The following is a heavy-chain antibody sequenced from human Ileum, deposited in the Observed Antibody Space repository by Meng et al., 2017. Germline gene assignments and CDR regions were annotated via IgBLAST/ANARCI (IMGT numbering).Heavy chain of an antibody. J-gene: IGHJ4*02. Sequence: GESLKISCAASGFTFSSYEMNWVRQAPGKGLEWVSYISSSGSTIYYADSVKGRFTISRDNAKNSLYLQMNSLRAEDTAVYYCARDRPHYYDSSGGGCWGQGTRVTVAS. D-gene: IGHD3-22*01. CDR2: ISSSGSTI. CDR3: ARDRPHYYDSSGGGC. V-gene: IGHV3-48*03. CDR1: GFTFSSYE.